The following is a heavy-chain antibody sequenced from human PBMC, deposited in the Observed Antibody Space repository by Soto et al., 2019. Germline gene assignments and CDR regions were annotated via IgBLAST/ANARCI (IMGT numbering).Heavy chain of an antibody. Sequence: EVQLLESGGGLVQPGGSLRLSCAASGFTFSSYAMSWVRQAPGKGLEWVSAISGSGGSTYYADSVKGRFTISRDNSKKTLYLQMNSLRAEDTAVYYCAKSQGSGSYYTTLYDPFDYWGQGTLVTVSS. CDR1: GFTFSSYA. CDR2: ISGSGGST. V-gene: IGHV3-23*01. J-gene: IGHJ4*02. D-gene: IGHD3-10*01. CDR3: AKSQGSGSYYTTLYDPFDY.